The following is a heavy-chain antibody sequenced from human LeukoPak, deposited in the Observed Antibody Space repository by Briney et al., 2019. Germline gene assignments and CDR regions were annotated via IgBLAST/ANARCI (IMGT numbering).Heavy chain of an antibody. CDR1: GFTFSSYA. Sequence: GGSLRLSCAVSGFTFSSYAMSWVRQAPGKGLEWVSAISGSGGSTYYADSVKGRFTISRDNSKNTLYLQMNSLRAEDTAVYYCAKDRYSSGWYLPAYFDYWGQGTLVTVSS. CDR3: AKDRYSSGWYLPAYFDY. V-gene: IGHV3-23*01. J-gene: IGHJ4*02. D-gene: IGHD6-19*01. CDR2: ISGSGGST.